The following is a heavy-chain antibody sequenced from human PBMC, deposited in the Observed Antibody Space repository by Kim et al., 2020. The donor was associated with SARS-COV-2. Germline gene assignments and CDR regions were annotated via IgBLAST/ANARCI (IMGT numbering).Heavy chain of an antibody. CDR3: ARALYGPPTGGAFDI. CDR2: ISSNGGST. Sequence: GGSLRLSCAASGFTFSSYAMHWVRQAPGKGLEYVSAISSNGGSTYYANSVKGRFTISRDNSKNTLYLQMGSLRAEDMAVYYCARALYGPPTGGAFDIWGQGTMVTVSS. J-gene: IGHJ3*02. CDR1: GFTFSSYA. V-gene: IGHV3-64*01. D-gene: IGHD4-17*01.